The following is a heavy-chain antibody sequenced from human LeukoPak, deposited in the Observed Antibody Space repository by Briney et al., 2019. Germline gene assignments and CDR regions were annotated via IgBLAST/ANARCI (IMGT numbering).Heavy chain of an antibody. CDR2: ISSSSSTI. J-gene: IGHJ4*02. CDR3: ARGYVYDSSGYLYY. V-gene: IGHV3-48*01. CDR1: GFTFSSYS. Sequence: GGSLRLSCAASGFTFSSYSMNWVRQAPGQGLEWVSYISSSSSTIYYADSVKGRFTISRDNAKNSLYLQMNSLRAEDTAVYYCARGYVYDSSGYLYYWGQGTLVTVSS. D-gene: IGHD3-22*01.